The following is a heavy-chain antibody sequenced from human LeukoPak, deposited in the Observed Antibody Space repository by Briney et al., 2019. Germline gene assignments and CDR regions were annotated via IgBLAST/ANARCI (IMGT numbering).Heavy chain of an antibody. CDR3: ASLHYYGSGSYSG. CDR2: INHSGST. J-gene: IGHJ4*02. D-gene: IGHD3-10*01. Sequence: NPSETLSLTCAVHGGSFSGYFWTGIRQPPGKGREWIGEINHSGSTNYNPSLKSRVTISVDTSKTQFSLKLSSVTAADTAVYYCASLHYYGSGSYSGWGQGTLVTVSS. CDR1: GGSFSGYF. V-gene: IGHV4-34*01.